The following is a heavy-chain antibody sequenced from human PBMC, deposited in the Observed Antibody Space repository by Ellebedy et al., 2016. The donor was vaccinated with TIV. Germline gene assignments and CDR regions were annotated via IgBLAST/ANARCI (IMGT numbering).Heavy chain of an antibody. CDR3: ARIQGLDFYDRSGWYYYFDS. V-gene: IGHV4-4*02. Sequence: SETLSLXXDVSGDSISSNNWWSWIRQTPGKGLEWIGEVFHTGSTKANPSLSGRVTLSVDKSKNQVFLELMSVSAADTGVYFCARIQGLDFYDRSGWYYYFDSWGQGVPVTVSS. D-gene: IGHD6-19*01. CDR1: GDSISSNNW. J-gene: IGHJ4*02. CDR2: VFHTGST.